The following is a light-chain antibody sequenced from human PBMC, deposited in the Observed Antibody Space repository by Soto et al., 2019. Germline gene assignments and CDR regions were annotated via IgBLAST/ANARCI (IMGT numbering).Light chain of an antibody. V-gene: IGKV1-5*03. Sequence: DIQMAQSPSTLSASVGDRVTISCRASQSINSWLAWYQQKPGKAPKLLIHRASSLQSGVPSRFSGSGSGTDFTLTTSSLQPDDFAAYYCQQYAVYPITFGQGTRLEIK. J-gene: IGKJ5*01. CDR2: RAS. CDR1: QSINSW. CDR3: QQYAVYPIT.